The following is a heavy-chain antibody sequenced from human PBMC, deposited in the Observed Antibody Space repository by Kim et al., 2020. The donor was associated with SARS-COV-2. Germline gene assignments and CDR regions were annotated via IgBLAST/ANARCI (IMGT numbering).Heavy chain of an antibody. CDR1: GGSISSSSYY. D-gene: IGHD5-12*01. V-gene: IGHV4-39*01. J-gene: IGHJ4*02. CDR3: ARHIEVTHFDY. CDR2: IYYSGST. Sequence: SETLSLTCTVSGGSISSSSYYWGWIRQPPGKGLEWIGSIYYSGSTYYNPSLKSRVTISVDTSKNQFSLKLSSVTAADTAVYYCARHIEVTHFDYWGQGTLVTVSS.